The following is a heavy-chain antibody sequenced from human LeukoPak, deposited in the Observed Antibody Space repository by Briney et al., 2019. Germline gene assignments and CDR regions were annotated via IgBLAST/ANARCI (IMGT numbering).Heavy chain of an antibody. CDR1: GFTFSSYA. V-gene: IGHV3-23*01. Sequence: GGSLRLSCAASGFTFSSYAMSLVRQAPGKGLEWVSAISGSGGSTYYADSVKGRFTISRDNSKNTLYLQMNSLRAEDTAVYYCAKKGFQLPYYFDYWGQGTLVTVSS. J-gene: IGHJ4*02. D-gene: IGHD2-2*01. CDR2: ISGSGGST. CDR3: AKKGFQLPYYFDY.